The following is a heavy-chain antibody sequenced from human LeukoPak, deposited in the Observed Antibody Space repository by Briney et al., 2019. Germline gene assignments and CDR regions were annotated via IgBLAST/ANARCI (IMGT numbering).Heavy chain of an antibody. CDR3: ARDGCSSRICSAGGNWFDP. CDR1: GFTFSSYA. CDR2: ISGSGGST. J-gene: IGHJ5*02. Sequence: GGSLRLSCAASGFTFSSYAMSWVRQAPGKGLEWVSAISGSGGSTYYADSVKGRFTISRDNSKNTLYLQMNSLRAEDTAVYYCARDGCSSRICSAGGNWFDPWGQGTLVTVSS. V-gene: IGHV3-23*01. D-gene: IGHD2-2*01.